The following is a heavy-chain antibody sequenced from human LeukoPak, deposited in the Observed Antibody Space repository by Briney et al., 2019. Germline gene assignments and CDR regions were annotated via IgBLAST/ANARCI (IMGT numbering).Heavy chain of an antibody. Sequence: EASVKVSCTASGYTFTSYGISWVRQAPGQGLEWMGWISAYNGNTNYAQKLQGRVTMTTDTSTSTAYMELRSLRSDDTAVYYCARVAGYFDWLDFDYWGQGTLVTVSS. CDR3: ARVAGYFDWLDFDY. V-gene: IGHV1-18*01. J-gene: IGHJ4*02. CDR1: GYTFTSYG. CDR2: ISAYNGNT. D-gene: IGHD3-9*01.